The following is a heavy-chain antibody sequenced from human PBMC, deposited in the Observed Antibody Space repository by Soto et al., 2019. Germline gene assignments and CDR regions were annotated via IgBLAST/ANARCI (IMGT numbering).Heavy chain of an antibody. J-gene: IGHJ4*02. V-gene: IGHV1-46*01. CDR1: GYTFTSYG. CDR2: INPSGGST. Sequence: ASVKVSCKASGYTFTSYGISWVRQAPGQGLEWMGIINPSGGSTSYAQKLQGRVTMTRDTSTSTVYMELSSLRSEDTAVYYCAREGRIAAAGYDYWGQGALVTVSS. CDR3: AREGRIAAAGYDY. D-gene: IGHD6-13*01.